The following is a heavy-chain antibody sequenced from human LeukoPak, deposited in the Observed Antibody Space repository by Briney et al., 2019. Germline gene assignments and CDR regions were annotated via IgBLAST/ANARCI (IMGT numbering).Heavy chain of an antibody. D-gene: IGHD2-2*01. V-gene: IGHV3-48*02. CDR2: ISSSSSTI. J-gene: IGHJ3*02. Sequence: GGSLRLSCAASGFTFSSYSMNWVRQAPGKGLEWVSYISSSSSTIYYADSVKGRFTISRDNAKNSLYLQMNSLRDEDTAVYYCARVGALVPAAILSAFDIWGQGTMVTASS. CDR1: GFTFSSYS. CDR3: ARVGALVPAAILSAFDI.